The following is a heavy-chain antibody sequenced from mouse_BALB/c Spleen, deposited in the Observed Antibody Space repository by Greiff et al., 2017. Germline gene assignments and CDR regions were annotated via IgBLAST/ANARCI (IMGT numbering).Heavy chain of an antibody. V-gene: IGHV5-6-2*01. CDR3: ARHSGGYAMDY. J-gene: IGHJ4*01. CDR2: INSNGGST. CDR1: GFTFSSYY. D-gene: IGHD1-3*01. Sequence: DVKLVESGGGLVKLGGSLKLSCAASGFTFSSYYMSWVRQTPEKRLELVAAINSNGGSTYYPDTVKGRFTISRDNAKNTLYLQMSSLKSEDTALYYCARHSGGYAMDYWGQGTSVTVSS.